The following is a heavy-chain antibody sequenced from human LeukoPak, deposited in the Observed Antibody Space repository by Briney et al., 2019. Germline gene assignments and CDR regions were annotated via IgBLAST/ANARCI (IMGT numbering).Heavy chain of an antibody. Sequence: GGSLRLSCAASGFTFSSYSMNWVRQAPGKGLEWVSAIGGSGVSTYYPASLKGRFTISRDNSKNTLYLHMNNLRAEDTAVYYCAKEVPGSFDIWGQGTMVTVS. V-gene: IGHV3-23*01. CDR3: AKEVPGSFDI. CDR2: IGGSGVST. J-gene: IGHJ3*02. CDR1: GFTFSSYS.